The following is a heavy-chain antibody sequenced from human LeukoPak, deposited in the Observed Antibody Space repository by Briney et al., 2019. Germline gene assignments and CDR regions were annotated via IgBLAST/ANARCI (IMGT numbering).Heavy chain of an antibody. CDR1: GGSISSSSYY. CDR3: ARTSGGGHAPDAFDI. D-gene: IGHD2-15*01. Sequence: SETLSLTCTVSGGSISSSSYYWGWIRQPPGKGLEWIGSIYYSGSTYYNPSLKSRVTISVDTSKNQFSLKLSSVTAADTAVYYCARTSGGGHAPDAFDIWGQGTMVTVSS. V-gene: IGHV4-39*07. J-gene: IGHJ3*02. CDR2: IYYSGST.